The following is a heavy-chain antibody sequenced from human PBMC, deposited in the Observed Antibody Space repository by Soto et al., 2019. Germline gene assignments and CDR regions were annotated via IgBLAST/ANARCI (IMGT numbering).Heavy chain of an antibody. V-gene: IGHV5-51*01. CDR1: GYSFTSYW. CDR2: IYPGDSDT. J-gene: IGHJ6*02. Sequence: GESLKISCKGSGYSFTSYWIGWVRQMPGKGLEWMGIIYPGDSDTRYSPSFQGQVTISAAKSISTAYLQWSSLKASDTAMYYCARFQEYYDILTGYYLPYYYYGMDVWGQGTTVTVSS. D-gene: IGHD3-9*01. CDR3: ARFQEYYDILTGYYLPYYYYGMDV.